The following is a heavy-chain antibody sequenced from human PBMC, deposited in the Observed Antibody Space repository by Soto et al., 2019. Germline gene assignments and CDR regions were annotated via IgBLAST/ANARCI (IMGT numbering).Heavy chain of an antibody. Sequence: SETLSLTCTVSGGSISSGGYYWSWIRQHPGKGLEWIGYIYYSGSTYYNPSLKSRVTISVDTSKNQFSLKLSSVTAADTAVYYCARSGVPAATVYYYYGMDVWGQGTTVTVSS. CDR3: ARSGVPAATVYYYYGMDV. CDR2: IYYSGST. D-gene: IGHD2-2*01. J-gene: IGHJ6*02. CDR1: GGSISSGGYY. V-gene: IGHV4-31*03.